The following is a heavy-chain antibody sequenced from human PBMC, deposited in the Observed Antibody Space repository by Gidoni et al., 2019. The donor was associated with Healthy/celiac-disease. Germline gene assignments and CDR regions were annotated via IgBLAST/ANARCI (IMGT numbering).Heavy chain of an antibody. J-gene: IGHJ4*02. Sequence: VQLQESDPALVQPSQTLSLTCTVPGGSISSGCYSCSWIRQHPGKGLEWIGYISYSGTTYSNPSLKSRVTISVDTSKNQFSLKLSSVTAADTAVYYCARVYRAGYSSSLGPNWFDYWGQGTLVTVSS. CDR2: ISYSGTT. CDR1: GGSISSGCYS. V-gene: IGHV4-31*03. CDR3: ARVYRAGYSSSLGPNWFDY. D-gene: IGHD6-13*01.